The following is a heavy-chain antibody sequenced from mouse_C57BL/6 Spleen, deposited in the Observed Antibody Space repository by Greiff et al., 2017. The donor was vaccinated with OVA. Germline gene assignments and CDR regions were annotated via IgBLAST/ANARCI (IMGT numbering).Heavy chain of an antibody. D-gene: IGHD4-1*01. J-gene: IGHJ1*03. CDR1: GYAFSSSW. CDR3: ARSRWDEGYFDV. V-gene: IGHV1-82*01. CDR2: IYPGDGDT. Sequence: VQLQQSGPELVKPGASVKISCKASGYAFSSSWMNWVKQRPGKGLEWIGRIYPGDGDTNYNGKFKGKATLTADKSSSTAYMQLSSLTSEDSAVYFCARSRWDEGYFDVWGTGTTVTVSS.